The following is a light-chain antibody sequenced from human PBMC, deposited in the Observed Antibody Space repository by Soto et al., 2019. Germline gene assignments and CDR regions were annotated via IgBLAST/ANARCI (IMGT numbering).Light chain of an antibody. Sequence: DIVMTQSPDSLAVSLGERATINCKSSQSVLYSSNTKNYLAWYQQKPRQPPKLLIYWASTRESGVPDRFSGSGSGTDFTLTISILQAEDVAFYYCQQYYSTPLTFGGGTKVEIK. CDR1: QSVLYSSNTKNY. V-gene: IGKV4-1*01. J-gene: IGKJ4*01. CDR3: QQYYSTPLT. CDR2: WAS.